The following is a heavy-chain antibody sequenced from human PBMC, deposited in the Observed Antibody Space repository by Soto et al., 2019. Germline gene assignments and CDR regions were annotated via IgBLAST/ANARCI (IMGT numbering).Heavy chain of an antibody. CDR2: ISHDGTNR. CDR1: GFAFNIYA. V-gene: IGHV3-30-3*01. CDR3: ARSSGVPTPDFDY. Sequence: GGSLRLSCAASGFAFNIYAIHWVCQAPGKGLEWVAVISHDGTNRYYTDSVRGRFTISRDNSKNTVYLEMDSLRADDTAVYYCARSSGVPTPDFDYWGQGTLVTVSS. J-gene: IGHJ4*02. D-gene: IGHD3-3*01.